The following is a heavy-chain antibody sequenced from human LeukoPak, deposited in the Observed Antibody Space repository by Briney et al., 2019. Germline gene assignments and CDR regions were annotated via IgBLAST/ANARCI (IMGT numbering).Heavy chain of an antibody. CDR2: IKSKTDGGTT. D-gene: IGHD6-13*01. J-gene: IGHJ5*02. CDR1: GFIFSDAW. Sequence: PGGSLRLSCAASGFIFSDAWMSWVRQAPGKGLEWVGRIKSKTDGGTTDYAAPVKGRYTIPGDDSKNTLYLQMSSLKTEDTAVYYCITVKQLGPWGQGTLVTVSS. CDR3: ITVKQLGP. V-gene: IGHV3-15*01.